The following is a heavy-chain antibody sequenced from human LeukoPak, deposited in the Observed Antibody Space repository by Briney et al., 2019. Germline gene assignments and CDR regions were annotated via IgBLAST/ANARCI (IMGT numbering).Heavy chain of an antibody. D-gene: IGHD4-17*01. Sequence: ASVKVSCKASGYTFTGYYMHWVRQAPGQGLEGMGWINPNSGGTNYAQKFQGRVTMNRDTSISTAYMELSRLRSDDTAVYYCARYIGDYAFDYWGQGTLVTVSS. CDR1: GYTFTGYY. CDR2: INPNSGGT. CDR3: ARYIGDYAFDY. V-gene: IGHV1-2*02. J-gene: IGHJ4*02.